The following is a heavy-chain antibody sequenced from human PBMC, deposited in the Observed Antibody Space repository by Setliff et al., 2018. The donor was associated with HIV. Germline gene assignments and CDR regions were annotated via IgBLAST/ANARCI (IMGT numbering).Heavy chain of an antibody. Sequence: PSETLSLTCSVSGDSISSGGHYWSWVRQSPGKGLEWIGYIHYSGSTYFNPSLKSRVSISTDTSKNQFSLKLTSVTAADTAVYYCARWKSSGYNYFDYWGQGTLVTV. CDR2: IHYSGST. CDR1: GDSISSGGHY. V-gene: IGHV4-30-4*08. D-gene: IGHD5-12*01. CDR3: ARWKSSGYNYFDY. J-gene: IGHJ4*02.